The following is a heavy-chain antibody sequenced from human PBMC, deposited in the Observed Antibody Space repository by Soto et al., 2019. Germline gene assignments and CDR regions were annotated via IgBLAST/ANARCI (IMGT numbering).Heavy chain of an antibody. D-gene: IGHD3-16*01. CDR3: ARTAPMDAGDKYYYDF. V-gene: IGHV1-69*01. Sequence: QVQLVQSGAEVKKTGSSVKVSCKTSGGTFSTFGISWVRQAPGQGLEWMGGIIPFFGTAEYSQKFEDRITITADESTTTVYMDLRSLTSEDTAIYYCARTAPMDAGDKYYYDFWGKGALVTVSS. CDR2: IIPFFGTA. CDR1: GGTFSTFG. J-gene: IGHJ4*02.